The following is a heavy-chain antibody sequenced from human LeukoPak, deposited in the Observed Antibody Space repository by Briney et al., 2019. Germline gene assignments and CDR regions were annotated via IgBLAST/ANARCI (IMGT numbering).Heavy chain of an antibody. CDR2: IYYRGST. CDR3: ARVAGYASGLYPFDY. D-gene: IGHD3-10*01. V-gene: IGHV4-4*07. Sequence: KPSETLSLTCTVSGGSISTNFWSWIRQPAGKGLELIGRIYYRGSTNYNPSLKSRVTTSVDMSKNQFSLKLSSVTAADTAVYYCARVAGYASGLYPFDYWGQGTLVTVSS. J-gene: IGHJ4*02. CDR1: GGSISTNF.